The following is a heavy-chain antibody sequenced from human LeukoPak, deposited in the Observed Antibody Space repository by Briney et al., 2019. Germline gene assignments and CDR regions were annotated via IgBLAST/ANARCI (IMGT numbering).Heavy chain of an antibody. CDR1: GGSFSGYY. Sequence: SETLSLTCAVYGGSFSGYYWSWVRQPPGKGLEWIGEINHSGSTNYNPSLKSRVTISVDTSKNQFSLKLSSVTAADTAVYYCARGQIAVAGTDWFDPWGQGTLVTVSS. V-gene: IGHV4-34*01. CDR3: ARGQIAVAGTDWFDP. CDR2: INHSGST. J-gene: IGHJ5*02. D-gene: IGHD6-19*01.